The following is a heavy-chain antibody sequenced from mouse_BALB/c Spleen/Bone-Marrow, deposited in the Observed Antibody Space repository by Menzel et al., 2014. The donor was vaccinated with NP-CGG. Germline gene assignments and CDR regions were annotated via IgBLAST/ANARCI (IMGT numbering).Heavy chain of an antibody. D-gene: IGHD2-3*01. Sequence: EVKVVESGGGLVQPGGSLRLSCATSGFTFTDYYMNWVRQPPGKALEWLGFIRNKAYSYTTEYSASVKGRFTISRDNSQSILYLQMNTLRADDSATYYCARDMGGLLFDYWGQGTTRTVSS. CDR2: IRNKAYSYTT. CDR3: ARDMGGLLFDY. CDR1: GFTFTDYY. J-gene: IGHJ2*01. V-gene: IGHV7-3*02.